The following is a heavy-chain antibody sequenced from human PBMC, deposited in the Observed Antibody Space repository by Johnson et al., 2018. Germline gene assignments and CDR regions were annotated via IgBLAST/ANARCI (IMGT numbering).Heavy chain of an antibody. D-gene: IGHD1-20*01. J-gene: IGHJ6*02. CDR2: ISYDGSNK. CDR3: AKDRAAYNWNLGYYYGMDV. V-gene: IGHV3-30*04. Sequence: QVQLQESGGGLVQPGGSLRLSCAASGFTFSSYAMHWVRQAPGKGLEWVAVISYDGSNKYYADSVKGRFTISRDNSKNTLYRKMNSLGAEDTAVYYCAKDRAAYNWNLGYYYGMDVWGQGTTVTVSS. CDR1: GFTFSSYA.